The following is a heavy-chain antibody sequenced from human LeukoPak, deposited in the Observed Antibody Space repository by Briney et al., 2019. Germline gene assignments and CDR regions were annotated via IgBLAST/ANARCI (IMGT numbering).Heavy chain of an antibody. Sequence: GGSLRLSCGASGFTFSSYGLSWVRQAPGKGLEWVSGISGSGGSTYYADSVKGRFTISRDTSKSTLYLQMNSLRAEDTAVYYCAKDSDELIAAAYNWFDPWGQGTLVIVSS. J-gene: IGHJ5*02. V-gene: IGHV3-23*01. CDR2: ISGSGGST. CDR3: AKDSDELIAAAYNWFDP. CDR1: GFTFSSYG. D-gene: IGHD6-13*01.